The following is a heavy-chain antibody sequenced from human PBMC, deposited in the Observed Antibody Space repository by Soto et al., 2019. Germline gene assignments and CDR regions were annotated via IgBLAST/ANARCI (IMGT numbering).Heavy chain of an antibody. CDR1: GYTFTHYY. V-gene: IGHV1-46*01. Sequence: VQLVQSGAEVKKPGASVKLSCRTSGYTFTHYYIHWVRQAPGQGLEWLAIINPASSSTNYAQDFQGRVTLTMDTSTTTVYMELSGLRAEDTAIFYCARDLAAGDHWGQGTLVTVSS. CDR2: INPASSST. J-gene: IGHJ4*02. CDR3: ARDLAAGDH. D-gene: IGHD6-13*01.